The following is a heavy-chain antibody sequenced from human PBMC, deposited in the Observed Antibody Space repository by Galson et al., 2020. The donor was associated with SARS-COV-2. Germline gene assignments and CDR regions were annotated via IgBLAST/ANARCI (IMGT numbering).Heavy chain of an antibody. CDR1: GGSFSDYY. CDR2: INHGGTT. V-gene: IGHV4-34*01. CDR3: ARGGYGLLPVFAVVVIDYYYHYVDV. J-gene: IGHJ6*03. D-gene: IGHD3-3*01. Sequence: SETLSLTCAVFGGSFSDYYWSWIRQPPGKGLEWIGDINHGGTTDYNPSLKSRVSISIDTSKNQFSLKLTSVTAADTAVYYCARGGYGLLPVFAVVVIDYYYHYVDVWSKGTTVTVSS.